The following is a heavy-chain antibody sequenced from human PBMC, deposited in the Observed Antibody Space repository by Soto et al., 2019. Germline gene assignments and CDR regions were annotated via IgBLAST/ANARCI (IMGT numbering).Heavy chain of an antibody. J-gene: IGHJ4*02. V-gene: IGHV3-30*18. Sequence: QVQLVESGGGVVQPGRSLRLSCAASGFTFSRYGMHWVRQAPGKGLEWVAVISYDGSNKYYADSVKGRFTISRDNSKNTLYLQMNSLRAEDTAVYYCAKGNYGDPFDYWGQGTLVNVSS. CDR3: AKGNYGDPFDY. CDR1: GFTFSRYG. D-gene: IGHD4-17*01. CDR2: ISYDGSNK.